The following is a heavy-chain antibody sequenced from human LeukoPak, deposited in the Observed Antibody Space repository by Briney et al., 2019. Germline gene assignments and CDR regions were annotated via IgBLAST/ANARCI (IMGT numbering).Heavy chain of an antibody. J-gene: IGHJ6*02. CDR2: TYYRSKWYN. Sequence: SQTLSLTCAISGDSFPSNSAAWNWLRQSPSRGLEWLGRTYYRSKWYNDYAVSVKSRITIDPDTSKNQFSLQLNSVTPEDTAVYYCARDAAMGSYYYYGMDVWGQGTTVTVSS. CDR1: GDSFPSNSAA. D-gene: IGHD5-18*01. V-gene: IGHV6-1*01. CDR3: ARDAAMGSYYYYGMDV.